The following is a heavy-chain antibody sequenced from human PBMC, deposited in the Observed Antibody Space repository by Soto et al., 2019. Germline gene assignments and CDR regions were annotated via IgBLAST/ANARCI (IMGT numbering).Heavy chain of an antibody. CDR1: GCTFINAW. D-gene: IGHD3-10*01. V-gene: IGHV3-15*07. J-gene: IGHJ4*01. Sequence: VRCAASGCTFINAWINWVIKAPGKGLEWVGRVKSKNDGGTTDFAAPVKGRFAISRDDSKNMVYLEMNSLQTEDTAIYYCTTDSYITSIIARFDYWGHGTLVPVSS. CDR3: TTDSYITSIIARFDY. CDR2: VKSKNDGGTT.